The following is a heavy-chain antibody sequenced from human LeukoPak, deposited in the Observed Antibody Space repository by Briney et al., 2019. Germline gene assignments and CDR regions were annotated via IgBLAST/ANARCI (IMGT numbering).Heavy chain of an antibody. J-gene: IGHJ4*02. D-gene: IGHD3-10*01. CDR1: GGSISSSSYY. V-gene: IGHV4-39*01. Sequence: PSETLSLTCSVSGGSISSSSYYWDWIRQPPGKGLEWIGSIYYSGSTYYNPSLKSRVTISVDTSKNQFSLKLSSVTAADTAVYYCAKVANYYYGSETYYFFEHWGQGTPVTASS. CDR3: AKVANYYYGSETYYFFEH. CDR2: IYYSGST.